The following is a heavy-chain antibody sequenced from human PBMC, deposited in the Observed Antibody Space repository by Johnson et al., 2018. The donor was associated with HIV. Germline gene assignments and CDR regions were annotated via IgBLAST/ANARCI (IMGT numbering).Heavy chain of an antibody. Sequence: VQLVESGGGVVQPGRSLRLSCAASGFTFSSYAMHWVRQAPGKGLEWVAVISYDGSNKYYADSVKGRFTISRDNSKNTLYLQTNSLRAEDTAVYYCARERSITMIVVGIHDAFDIWGQGTMVTVSS. J-gene: IGHJ3*02. CDR3: ARERSITMIVVGIHDAFDI. CDR1: GFTFSSYA. CDR2: ISYDGSNK. V-gene: IGHV3-30-3*01. D-gene: IGHD3-22*01.